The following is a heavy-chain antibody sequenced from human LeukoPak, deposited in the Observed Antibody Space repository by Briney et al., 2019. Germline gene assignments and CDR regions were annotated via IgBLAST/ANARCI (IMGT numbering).Heavy chain of an antibody. CDR3: AKMGPIVVVITGFDY. J-gene: IGHJ4*02. D-gene: IGHD3-22*01. Sequence: GGSLRLSCAASGFTFDNYAISWVRQAPGKGLEWVSSITSSGGRTYYADFVKGRFTISRDNSKNTLYLQMNSLRAEDTAVYYCAKMGPIVVVITGFDYWGQGTLVTVSS. CDR1: GFTFDNYA. CDR2: ITSSGGRT. V-gene: IGHV3-23*01.